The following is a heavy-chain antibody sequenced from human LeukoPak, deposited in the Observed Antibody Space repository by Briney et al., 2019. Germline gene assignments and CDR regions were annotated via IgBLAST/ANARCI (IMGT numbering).Heavy chain of an antibody. D-gene: IGHD2-2*01. CDR2: IYYSGST. V-gene: IGHV4-59*08. CDR3: ARVAPALSLDWFDP. J-gene: IGHJ5*02. CDR1: GGSISSYY. Sequence: PSETLSLTCTVFGGSISSYYWSWIRQPPGKGLEWIGYIYYSGSTNYNPSLKSRVTISVDTSKNQFSLKLSSVTAADTAVYYCARVAPALSLDWFDPWGQGTLVTVSS.